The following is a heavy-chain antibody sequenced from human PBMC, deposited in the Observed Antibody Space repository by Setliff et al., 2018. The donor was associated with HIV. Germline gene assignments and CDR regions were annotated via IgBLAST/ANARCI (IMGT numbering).Heavy chain of an antibody. CDR2: TNPKSDGT. CDR1: GYSFTDYY. J-gene: IGHJ4*02. Sequence: ASVKVSCKASGYSFTDYYIHWVRQAPGQGLEWMGWTNPKSDGTNYAQKFQGWITMTRDTSISTAYMELSRLRSDDTAVYYCARGMDYYDTSGYSQYYFDYWGQGTLVTVSS. D-gene: IGHD3-22*01. V-gene: IGHV1-2*04. CDR3: ARGMDYYDTSGYSQYYFDY.